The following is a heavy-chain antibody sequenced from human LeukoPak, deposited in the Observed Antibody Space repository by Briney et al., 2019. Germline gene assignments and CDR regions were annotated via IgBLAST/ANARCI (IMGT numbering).Heavy chain of an antibody. Sequence: ASVKVSCKASGGTFSGYAISWVRQAPGQGLELMGGIIPIFGTANYAQKFQSRVTITTDESTSTAYMELSSLRSEDTAVYYCARGVGATTSYYYYYMDVWGKGTTVTVSS. CDR3: ARGVGATTSYYYYYMDV. V-gene: IGHV1-69*05. CDR1: GGTFSGYA. CDR2: IIPIFGTA. D-gene: IGHD1-26*01. J-gene: IGHJ6*03.